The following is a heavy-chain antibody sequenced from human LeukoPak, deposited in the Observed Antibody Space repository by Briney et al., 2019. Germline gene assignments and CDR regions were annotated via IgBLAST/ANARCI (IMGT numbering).Heavy chain of an antibody. CDR2: ISTSSTFI. CDR1: GLSLRSYD. V-gene: IGHV3-21*01. Sequence: GGALVLSCAASGLSLRSYDMEWVRQAPGEGLEWVSSISTSSTFIYYTYSVKGRFTISRDNAKNSLSLQMNRLTAQDTAVYYCARADCSSSTCYLRSSWFDPWGQGTLVTVSS. D-gene: IGHD2/OR15-2a*01. CDR3: ARADCSSSTCYLRSSWFDP. J-gene: IGHJ5*02.